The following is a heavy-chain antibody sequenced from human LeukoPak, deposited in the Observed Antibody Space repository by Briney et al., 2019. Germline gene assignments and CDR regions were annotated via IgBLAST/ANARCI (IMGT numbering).Heavy chain of an antibody. CDR2: ISYDGSNK. V-gene: IGHV3-30*18. J-gene: IGHJ4*02. CDR1: GFTFSSYG. D-gene: IGHD6-19*01. Sequence: GGSLRLSCAASGFTFSSYGMHWVRQAPGKGLEWVAVISYDGSNKYYADSVEGRFTISRDNSKSTLYLQMNSLRAEDTAVYYCAKALAEYSSGWYGGYYWGQGTLVTVSS. CDR3: AKALAEYSSGWYGGYY.